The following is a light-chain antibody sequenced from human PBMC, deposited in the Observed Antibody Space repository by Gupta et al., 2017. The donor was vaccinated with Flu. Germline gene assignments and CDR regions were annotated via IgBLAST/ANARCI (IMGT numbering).Light chain of an antibody. Sequence: DIQMTQSPSSLSASVGDRVTITCQASQDTSNYLNWYQQKPGKAPKLLIYDASNVETGVPSRFSGSGSGTDFTFTISSLQPEDFATYYCQQYYNLPRTFGQGTKVEIK. CDR2: DAS. J-gene: IGKJ2*01. CDR3: QQYYNLPRT. V-gene: IGKV1-33*01. CDR1: QDTSNY.